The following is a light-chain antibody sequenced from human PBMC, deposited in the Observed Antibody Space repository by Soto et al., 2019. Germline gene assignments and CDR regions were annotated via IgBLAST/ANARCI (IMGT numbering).Light chain of an antibody. V-gene: IGLV2-14*01. CDR3: SSYTSSSTLEV. CDR1: SSVVGGYNY. J-gene: IGLJ1*01. CDR2: EVS. Sequence: QSALTQPASVSGSPGQSITISCTGTSSVVGGYNYVSWYQQHPGKAPKLMIYEVSNRPSGVSNRFSGSKSGNTASLTISGLQAEDEADYYCSSYTSSSTLEVFGTGTKLTVL.